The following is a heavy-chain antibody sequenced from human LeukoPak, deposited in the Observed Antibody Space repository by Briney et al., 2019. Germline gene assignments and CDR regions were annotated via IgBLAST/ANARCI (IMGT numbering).Heavy chain of an antibody. J-gene: IGHJ5*02. Sequence: PGESLQISCKGSGYSFTSYWIGWVRQMPGKGLEWMGIIYPGDSDTRYSPSFQGQVTISADKSISTAYLQWSSLKASDTAMYYCARHIRLAAAASNWFDPWGQGTLVTVSS. CDR1: GYSFTSYW. CDR2: IYPGDSDT. CDR3: ARHIRLAAAASNWFDP. V-gene: IGHV5-51*01. D-gene: IGHD6-13*01.